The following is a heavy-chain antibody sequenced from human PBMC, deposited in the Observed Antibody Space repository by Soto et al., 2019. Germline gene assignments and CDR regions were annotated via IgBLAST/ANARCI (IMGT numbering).Heavy chain of an antibody. CDR2: ISAYSGKT. D-gene: IGHD4-17*01. Sequence: ASVKVSCKASGYTFTSYGISWVRQAPGQGLEWMGWISAYSGKTNYAQKLQGRVTMTADTSTSTVYMELRSLRSDDTAVYYCARDRTTDEFDYWGQGTLVTVSS. V-gene: IGHV1-18*01. CDR3: ARDRTTDEFDY. CDR1: GYTFTSYG. J-gene: IGHJ4*02.